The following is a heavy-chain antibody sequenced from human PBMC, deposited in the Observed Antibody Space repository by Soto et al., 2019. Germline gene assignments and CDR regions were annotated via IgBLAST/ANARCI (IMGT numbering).Heavy chain of an antibody. V-gene: IGHV4-59*01. Sequence: QVQLQESGPGLVKPSETLSLTCTVSGGSISPYYWSWIRQPAGKGLEWIGYVYYSGNTNYNPSLESRVTISVDTSRNRFSLNLTSATAADTAVYYCARKGAAASYAHYYMDVWGRGTAVTVSS. CDR3: ARKGAAASYAHYYMDV. D-gene: IGHD6-13*01. CDR2: VYYSGNT. J-gene: IGHJ6*03. CDR1: GGSISPYY.